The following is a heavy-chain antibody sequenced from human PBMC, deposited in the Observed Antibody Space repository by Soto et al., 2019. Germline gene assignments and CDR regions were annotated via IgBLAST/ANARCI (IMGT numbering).Heavy chain of an antibody. D-gene: IGHD3-9*01. J-gene: IGHJ4*02. V-gene: IGHV4-39*01. Sequence: KTSETLSLTCTVSGGSISSSSYYWGWIRQPPGKGLEWIGSIYYSGSTYYNPSLKSRVTISVDTSKNQFSLKLSSVTAADTAVYYCARGSPYYDILTGYSARYYFDYWGQGTLVTVSS. CDR3: ARGSPYYDILTGYSARYYFDY. CDR2: IYYSGST. CDR1: GGSISSSSYY.